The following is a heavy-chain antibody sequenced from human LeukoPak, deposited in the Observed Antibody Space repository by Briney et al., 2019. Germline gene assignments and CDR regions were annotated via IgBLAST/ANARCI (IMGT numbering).Heavy chain of an antibody. CDR3: ARHPPLGRDGYNYRRINGDY. Sequence: GGSLTLSCAAPAFTLSRYSMTSVSQTPRKRLDWVSAISSSRYIYFAASVNGRFTISRDNAKNSLYLQMNSLRAEDTAVDYCARHPPLGRDGYNYRRINGDYWGQGSLVTVSS. V-gene: IGHV3-21*01. J-gene: IGHJ4*02. CDR1: AFTLSRYS. D-gene: IGHD5-24*01. CDR2: ISSSRYI.